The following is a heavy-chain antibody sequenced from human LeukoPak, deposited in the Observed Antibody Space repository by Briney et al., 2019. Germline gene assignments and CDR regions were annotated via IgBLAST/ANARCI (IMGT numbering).Heavy chain of an antibody. CDR2: IYWNDDK. CDR3: AHSLKLYGSGPFDY. V-gene: IGHV2-5*01. CDR1: GFSLSTSGVG. J-gene: IGHJ4*02. D-gene: IGHD3-10*01. Sequence: SGPTLVKPTQTLTLTCTFSGFSLSTSGVGVGWIRQPTGKALEWLALIYWNDDKRYSPSLKSRLTITKDTSKNQVVLTMTNMDPVDTATYYRAHSLKLYGSGPFDYWGQGTLITVSS.